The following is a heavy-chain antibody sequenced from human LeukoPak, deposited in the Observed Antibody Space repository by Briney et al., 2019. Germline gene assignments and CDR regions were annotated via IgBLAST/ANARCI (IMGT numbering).Heavy chain of an antibody. CDR2: ITSSGSYR. Sequence: PGGSLRLSCAASGFTFSRHAMNWVRQAPGKGLERVSSITSSGSYRYHSDSVKGRFTISRDNAKNSLYLQMNSLRVEDTAVYYCASENIVGTSGALFDYWGQGTLVTVSS. CDR3: ASENIVGTSGALFDY. V-gene: IGHV3-21*01. CDR1: GFTFSRHA. J-gene: IGHJ4*02. D-gene: IGHD5-12*01.